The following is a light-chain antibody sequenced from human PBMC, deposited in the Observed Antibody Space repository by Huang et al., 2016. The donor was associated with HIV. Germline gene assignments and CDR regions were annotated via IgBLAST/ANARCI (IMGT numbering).Light chain of an antibody. V-gene: IGKV3-11*01. CDR1: QSFSSS. J-gene: IGKJ4*01. CDR3: QQRSNWPPLT. CDR2: EAA. Sequence: IVLTQSPATLSLSPGDRATLSCRASQSFSSSLAWYQQKPGQAPRLLIYEAANRAAGIPTRFSGSGSGTDFTLTISSLESEDFAVYYCQQRSNWPPLTFGGGTKVEIK.